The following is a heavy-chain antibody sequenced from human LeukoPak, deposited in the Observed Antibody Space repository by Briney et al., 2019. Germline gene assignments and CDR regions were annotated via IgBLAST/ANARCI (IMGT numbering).Heavy chain of an antibody. J-gene: IGHJ4*02. D-gene: IGHD6-13*01. CDR1: GGSISSSSYY. Sequence: PSETLSLTCTVSGGSISSSSYYWGWIRQPPGKGLEWIGSIYYGGSTYYNPSLKSRVTISVDTSKNQFSLKLSSVTAADTAVYYCARLIAAAGTYYFDYWGQGTLVTVSS. CDR3: ARLIAAAGTYYFDY. V-gene: IGHV4-39*01. CDR2: IYYGGST.